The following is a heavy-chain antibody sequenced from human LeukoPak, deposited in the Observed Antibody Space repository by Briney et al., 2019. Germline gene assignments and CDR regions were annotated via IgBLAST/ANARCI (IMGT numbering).Heavy chain of an antibody. Sequence: GGSLRLACAASGFTFSDYYMSWIRQAPGKGLEWVSYISSSGSTIYYADSVKGRFTISRDNAKNSLYLQMNSLRAEDTAVYYCARPDSSSRIYYYYMDVWGKGTTVTVSS. J-gene: IGHJ6*03. CDR3: ARPDSSSRIYYYYMDV. CDR1: GFTFSDYY. V-gene: IGHV3-11*01. D-gene: IGHD6-6*01. CDR2: ISSSGSTI.